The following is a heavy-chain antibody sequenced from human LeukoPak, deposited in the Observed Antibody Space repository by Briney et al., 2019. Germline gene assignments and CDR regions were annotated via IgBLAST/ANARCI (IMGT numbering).Heavy chain of an antibody. V-gene: IGHV1-2*02. Sequence: ASVKVSCKASGYTFTGYYMHWVRQAPGQGLEWMGWINPNSGGTNYAQKFQGRVTMTRDTSISTAYMELSRLRSDDTAVYYCTREYSEWSFDYWSQGTLVTVSS. CDR3: TREYSEWSFDY. J-gene: IGHJ4*02. CDR2: INPNSGGT. CDR1: GYTFTGYY. D-gene: IGHD3-3*01.